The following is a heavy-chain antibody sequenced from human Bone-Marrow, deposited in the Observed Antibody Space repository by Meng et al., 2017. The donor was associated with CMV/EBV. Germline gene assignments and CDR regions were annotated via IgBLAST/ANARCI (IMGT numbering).Heavy chain of an antibody. CDR3: ALTPLGYYDFWSGIRPHFDY. CDR2: INHSGST. CDR1: GGSLSGYY. D-gene: IGHD3-3*01. V-gene: IGHV4-34*01. J-gene: IGHJ4*02. Sequence: SETLSLTCAVYGGSLSGYYWSWIRQPPGKGLEWIGEINHSGSTNYNPSLKSRVTISVDTSKNQFSLKLSSVTAADTAVYYCALTPLGYYDFWSGIRPHFDYWGQGTLVTVSS.